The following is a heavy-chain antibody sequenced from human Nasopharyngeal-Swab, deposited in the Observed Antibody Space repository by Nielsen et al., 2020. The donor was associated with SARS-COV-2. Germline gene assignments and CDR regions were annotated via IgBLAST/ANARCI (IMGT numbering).Heavy chain of an antibody. D-gene: IGHD3-3*01. CDR1: GGSISSSNW. CDR2: IYHSGGT. Sequence: SDPLSPPCPVSGGSISSSNWWGWVRQPPGKGLEWIGEIYHSGGTNYNPSLKSRVTISVDKSKNQFSLKLSSVTAADTAVYYCARDPGKETIFGVVNLYFDYWGQGTLVTVSS. CDR3: ARDPGKETIFGVVNLYFDY. J-gene: IGHJ4*02. V-gene: IGHV4-4*02.